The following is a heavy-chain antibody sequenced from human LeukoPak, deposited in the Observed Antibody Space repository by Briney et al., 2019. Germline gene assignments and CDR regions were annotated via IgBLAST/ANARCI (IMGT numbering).Heavy chain of an antibody. CDR3: AAAAAYDY. CDR1: GFTFSSYS. J-gene: IGHJ4*02. V-gene: IGHV3-21*01. Sequence: GGSLRLSCAASGFTFSSYSMNWVRQAPGKGLEWVSSIISSSSYIYYADSGKGRFTTSRDNAKNSPYLQMKSLRAEDTAVYYCAAAAAYDYWGQGTLVTVSS. D-gene: IGHD6-25*01. CDR2: IISSSSYI.